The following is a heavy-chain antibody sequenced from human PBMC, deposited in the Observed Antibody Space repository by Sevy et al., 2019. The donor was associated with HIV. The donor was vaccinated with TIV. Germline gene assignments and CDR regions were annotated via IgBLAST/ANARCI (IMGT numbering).Heavy chain of an antibody. Sequence: GGSLRLSCAVSGFSFDSYGMTWVRQAPGKGLEWVSGISGSGTRTYYADSVKGRFSISRDNSKNRLYLQMNSLRSEDRAIEYCGKRGGCHYDPDEIGYYFYYYNMDVWGKGTTVTVSS. CDR1: GFSFDSYG. J-gene: IGHJ6*03. CDR2: ISGSGTRT. CDR3: GKRGGCHYDPDEIGYYFYYYNMDV. V-gene: IGHV3-23*01. D-gene: IGHD3-22*01.